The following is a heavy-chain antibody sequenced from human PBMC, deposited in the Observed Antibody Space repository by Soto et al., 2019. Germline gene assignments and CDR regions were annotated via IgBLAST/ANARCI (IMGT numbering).Heavy chain of an antibody. V-gene: IGHV3-30*18. J-gene: IGHJ6*02. CDR3: AKDRDWNYYGMDV. CDR1: GFTFSSYG. Sequence: QVQLVESGGGVVQPGRSLRLSCAASGFTFSSYGMHWVRQATGKGLEWVAVISYDGSNKYYADSVKGRFTISRDNSKNTLYLQMNSLRAEDTAVYYCAKDRDWNYYGMDVWGQGTTVTVSS. CDR2: ISYDGSNK. D-gene: IGHD1-1*01.